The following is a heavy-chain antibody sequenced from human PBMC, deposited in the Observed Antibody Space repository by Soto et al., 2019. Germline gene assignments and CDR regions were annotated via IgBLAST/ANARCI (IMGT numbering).Heavy chain of an antibody. J-gene: IGHJ6*03. V-gene: IGHV3-23*01. CDR1: GFTFSSYA. CDR3: AKDLPVLPAAMPIYYMDV. D-gene: IGHD2-2*01. CDR2: ISGSGGST. Sequence: EVQLLESGGGLVQPGGSLRLSCAASGFTFSSYAMSWVRQAPGKGLEWVSAISGSGGSTYYADSVKGRFTISRDNSKNTLYLQMNSLRAEDTAVYYCAKDLPVLPAAMPIYYMDVWGKGTTVTVSS.